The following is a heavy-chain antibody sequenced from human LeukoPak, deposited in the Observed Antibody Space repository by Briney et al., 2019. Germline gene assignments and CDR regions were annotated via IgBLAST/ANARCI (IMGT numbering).Heavy chain of an antibody. CDR3: ARHVDPNMSMYNWLDP. D-gene: IGHD2/OR15-2a*01. CDR2: IYYTGST. V-gene: IGHV4-59*01. CDR1: GGSISSYY. Sequence: PSETLSLTCSVSGGSISSYYWSWIRPPPGKRLEWMGYIYYTGSTNHNPSLKSRVTVSIDTSKNQFSLKLSSVTAADTAIYCCARHVDPNMSMYNWLDPWGQGTLVTVSS. J-gene: IGHJ5*02.